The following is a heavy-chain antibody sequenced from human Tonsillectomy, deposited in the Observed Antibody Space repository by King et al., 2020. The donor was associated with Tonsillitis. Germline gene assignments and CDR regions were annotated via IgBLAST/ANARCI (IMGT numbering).Heavy chain of an antibody. D-gene: IGHD3-10*01. J-gene: IGHJ4*02. CDR3: ARGRYGSGVYYFDY. CDR2: ISSSSSTI. Sequence: VQLVESGGGLVQPGGSLRLSCAASGFTFSSYSMNWVRQAPGKGLEWVSYISSSSSTIYYADSVKGRFTISRDNAKNSLYLQMNSLRDEDTAVYYCARGRYGSGVYYFDYWGQGTLVTVSS. CDR1: GFTFSSYS. V-gene: IGHV3-48*02.